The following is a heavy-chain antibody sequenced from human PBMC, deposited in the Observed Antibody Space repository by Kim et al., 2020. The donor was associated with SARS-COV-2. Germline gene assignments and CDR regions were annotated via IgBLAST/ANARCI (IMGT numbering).Heavy chain of an antibody. V-gene: IGHV3-74*01. Sequence: YADAVTRRFTIYIDNAKKTLSLTLNSLRAEDTAVYYCTRGGYQHGMDVWGQGTTVTVSS. D-gene: IGHD5-12*01. CDR3: TRGGYQHGMDV. J-gene: IGHJ6*02.